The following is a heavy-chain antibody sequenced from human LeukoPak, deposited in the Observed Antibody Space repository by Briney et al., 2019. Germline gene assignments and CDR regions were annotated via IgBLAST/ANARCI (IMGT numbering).Heavy chain of an antibody. CDR3: ARGLGDYYGPYYYYMDV. CDR1: GGTFSSYA. CDR2: IIPIFGTA. V-gene: IGHV1-69*05. D-gene: IGHD4-17*01. Sequence: ASVKVSCKASGGTFSSYAISWVRQAPGQGLEWMGGIIPIFGTANYAQKLQGRVTMTTDTSTSTAYMELRSLRSDDTAVYYCARGLGDYYGPYYYYMDVWGKGTTVTVSS. J-gene: IGHJ6*03.